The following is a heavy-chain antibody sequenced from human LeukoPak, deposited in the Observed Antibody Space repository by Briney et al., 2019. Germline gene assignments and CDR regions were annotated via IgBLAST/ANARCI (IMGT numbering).Heavy chain of an antibody. CDR3: ARGGRSSDGSAYYYVGDY. CDR1: GFTFSDHY. CDR2: TRNKAKSYTI. Sequence: GGSLRLSCAASGFTFSDHYMDWVRQAPGKGLEWVGRTRNKAKSYTIEYAASVKGRFTISRDDSKNSLYLQINSLKTEDTAVYYCARGGRSSDGSAYYYVGDYWGQGTLVTVSS. V-gene: IGHV3-72*01. D-gene: IGHD3-22*01. J-gene: IGHJ4*02.